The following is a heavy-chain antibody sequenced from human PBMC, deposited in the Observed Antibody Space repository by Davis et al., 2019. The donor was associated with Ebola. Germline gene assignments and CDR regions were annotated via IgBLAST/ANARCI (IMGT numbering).Heavy chain of an antibody. CDR3: ARVGSWVGGGDSSVP. CDR2: ISAYNGKT. J-gene: IGHJ5*02. V-gene: IGHV1-18*01. D-gene: IGHD3-10*01. Sequence: ASVTVSCKTFAYTFTSYGINWVRQAPGQGLEWLGWISAYNGKTSYVQNFQDRVTMTTDTSTTTAYMELRSLTSDDTAVYYCARVGSWVGGGDSSVPWGQGTLVTVSS. CDR1: AYTFTSYG.